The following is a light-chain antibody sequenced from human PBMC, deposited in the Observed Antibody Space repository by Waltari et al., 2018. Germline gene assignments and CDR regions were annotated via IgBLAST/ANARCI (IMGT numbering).Light chain of an antibody. CDR1: QSIRSY. V-gene: IGKV1-39*01. Sequence: DIQMTQSPSSLSAYVGDRVIITCRASQSIRSYLNWYQQKPGKAPKLLIYTAANFQSGVPSRFSGSGSGTDFTLTITSLQPEDFATYYCQQSYSSPYTFGQGTKVETK. CDR2: TAA. CDR3: QQSYSSPYT. J-gene: IGKJ2*01.